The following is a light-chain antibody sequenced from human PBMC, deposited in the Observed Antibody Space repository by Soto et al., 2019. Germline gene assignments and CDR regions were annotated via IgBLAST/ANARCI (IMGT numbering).Light chain of an antibody. CDR3: SSYTTSNTLV. CDR1: SSDVGGYKY. Sequence: QSVLTQPASVSGSPGQSITISCSGTSSDVGGYKYVSWYQQHPGKAPKLMIYEVSYRPSGVSNRFSGSKSGNTASLTLSGLQAEDEADYYCSSYTTSNTLVFGTGTKVTVL. V-gene: IGLV2-14*01. CDR2: EVS. J-gene: IGLJ1*01.